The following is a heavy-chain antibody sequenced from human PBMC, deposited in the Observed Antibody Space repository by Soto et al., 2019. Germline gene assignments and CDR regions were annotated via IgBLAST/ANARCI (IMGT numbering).Heavy chain of an antibody. D-gene: IGHD6-6*01. J-gene: IGHJ6*02. CDR2: IDPSDSYT. Sequence: GESLKISCKGSGYSFTSYWISWVRQMPGKGLEWMGRIDPSDSYTNYSPSFQGHVTISADKSISTAYLQWSSLKASDTAMYYCARFPLDLIEARRQDYYYYYGMEVWGQGTTVTVSS. CDR3: ARFPLDLIEARRQDYYYYYGMEV. CDR1: GYSFTSYW. V-gene: IGHV5-10-1*01.